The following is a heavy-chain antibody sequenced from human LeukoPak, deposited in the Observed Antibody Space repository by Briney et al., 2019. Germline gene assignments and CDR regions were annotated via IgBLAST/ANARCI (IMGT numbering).Heavy chain of an antibody. CDR2: VYSGGTT. J-gene: IGHJ6*02. CDR3: VRDRWPGLGDF. V-gene: IGHV3-66*01. D-gene: IGHD6-19*01. CDR1: EFTVSENY. Sequence: GGSLRLSCAASEFTVSENYMSWVRQAPGKGLEWVSIVYSGGTTYYADPVKGRFTISRDNSKNTLYLQMRSLRAEDTAVYYCVRDRWPGLGDFWCQGTTVTVAS.